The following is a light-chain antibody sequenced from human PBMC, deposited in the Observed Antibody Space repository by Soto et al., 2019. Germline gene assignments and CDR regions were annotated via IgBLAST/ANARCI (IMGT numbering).Light chain of an antibody. V-gene: IGKV3-20*01. CDR1: QRVTTNY. Sequence: IVLTQSPGTLSLSPGERAIFSCMASQRVTTNYLGWYQQKSGQAPRLLIFGASIRASRVPERFSGGGSGTDFTLTITRLEPEDFAVYYCQQYGSSLFTFGPGTKVDIK. CDR3: QQYGSSLFT. CDR2: GAS. J-gene: IGKJ3*01.